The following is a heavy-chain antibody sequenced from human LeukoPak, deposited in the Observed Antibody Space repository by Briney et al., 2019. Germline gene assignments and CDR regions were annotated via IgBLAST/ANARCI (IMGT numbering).Heavy chain of an antibody. D-gene: IGHD6-13*01. CDR3: TAAGNRPYYFDY. J-gene: IGHJ4*02. V-gene: IGHV4-39*01. CDR1: GGSISSSSYY. Sequence: PSETLSLTCTVSGGSISSSSYYWGWVRQPPGKGLEWIGSIYYNGSTYYNPSLKSRVTISVDTSKNQFSLKLSSVTAADTAVYYCTAAGNRPYYFDYWGQGTLVTVSS. CDR2: IYYNGST.